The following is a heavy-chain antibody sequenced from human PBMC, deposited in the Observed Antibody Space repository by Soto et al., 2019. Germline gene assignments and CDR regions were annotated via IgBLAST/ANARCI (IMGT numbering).Heavy chain of an antibody. CDR3: AGQAPRGYTYAKYYFEY. Sequence: GESLKISCQASGYKFTSNWLSWVRQVPGKGVEWVGRIDPSDSYTKYSPSFQGRVTITTDKSTSTVYLQCDSLQTSDTAMYYCAGQAPRGYTYAKYYFEYWGQGTLVTRLL. CDR1: GYKFTSNW. V-gene: IGHV5-10-1*01. CDR2: IDPSDSYT. J-gene: IGHJ4*02. D-gene: IGHD5-18*01.